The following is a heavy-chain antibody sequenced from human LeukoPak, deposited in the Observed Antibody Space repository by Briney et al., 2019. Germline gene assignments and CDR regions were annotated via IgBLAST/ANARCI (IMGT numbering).Heavy chain of an antibody. CDR1: GFTFSTYW. V-gene: IGHV3-30-3*01. J-gene: IGHJ6*02. Sequence: SGGSLRLSCAASGFTFSTYWMSWVRQAPGKGLEWVAVISYDGSNKYYADSVKGRFTISRDNSKNTLYLQMNSLRAEDTAVYYCARENSSGWPYYYYYGMDVWGQGTTVTVSS. D-gene: IGHD6-19*01. CDR2: ISYDGSNK. CDR3: ARENSSGWPYYYYYGMDV.